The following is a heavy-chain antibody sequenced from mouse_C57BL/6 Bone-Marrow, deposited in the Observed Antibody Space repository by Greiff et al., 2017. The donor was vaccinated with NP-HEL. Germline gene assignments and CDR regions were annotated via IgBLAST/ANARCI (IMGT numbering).Heavy chain of an antibody. Sequence: EVKLMESGPGLVKPSQSLSLTCSVTGYSITSGYYWNWIRQFPGNKLEWMGYISYDGSNNSNPSLKNRISITRDPSKNQFFLKLNSVTTEDTATYYCAREPYYFDYWGQGTTLTVSS. CDR2: ISYDGSN. CDR1: GYSITSGYY. J-gene: IGHJ2*01. CDR3: AREPYYFDY. V-gene: IGHV3-6*01.